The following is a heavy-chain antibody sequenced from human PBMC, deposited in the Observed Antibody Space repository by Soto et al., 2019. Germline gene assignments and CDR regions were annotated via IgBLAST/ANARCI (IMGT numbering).Heavy chain of an antibody. CDR1: GDTFTDYY. J-gene: IGHJ4*02. V-gene: IGHV1-46*01. Sequence: QVQLVQSGAEVKKPGASVKVSCKASGDTFTDYYIHWVRQAPGQGLEWMGTVNPSGGHTTYAQNFLGRRTMTMDTSTSTLYMDLNSLTSEATAVYYCARGGHVVVGTAALDFWGQGTLVTVSS. CDR2: VNPSGGHT. D-gene: IGHD2-21*02. CDR3: ARGGHVVVGTAALDF.